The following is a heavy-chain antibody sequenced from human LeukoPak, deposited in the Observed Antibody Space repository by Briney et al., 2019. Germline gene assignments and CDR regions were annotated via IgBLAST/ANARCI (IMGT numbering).Heavy chain of an antibody. D-gene: IGHD1-26*01. CDR3: AKSGGYGLIDY. Sequence: SETLSLTCTVSGGSISSYYWSWIRQPPGKGLEWIGSIYYSGSTYYNASLQSRVTISIETSKNQISLRLNSVTAADTAMYYCAKSGGYGLIDYWGQGTLVTVSS. CDR2: IYYSGST. CDR1: GGSISSYY. J-gene: IGHJ4*02. V-gene: IGHV4-59*04.